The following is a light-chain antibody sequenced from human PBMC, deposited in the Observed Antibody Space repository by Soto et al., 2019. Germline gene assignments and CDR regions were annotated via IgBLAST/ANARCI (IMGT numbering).Light chain of an antibody. J-gene: IGLJ3*02. V-gene: IGLV4-69*01. CDR3: QSLGTGIQV. CDR1: SGYSTYA. Sequence: QPVLTQSPSASASLGASVKLTCTLSSGYSTYAIAWHQQQSEKGPRFLMKINYDGTHSKGDGFFDRFSGSSSGAERHPTISSLQSEDEADYYCQSLGTGIQVFGGGTKLTVL. CDR2: INYDGTH.